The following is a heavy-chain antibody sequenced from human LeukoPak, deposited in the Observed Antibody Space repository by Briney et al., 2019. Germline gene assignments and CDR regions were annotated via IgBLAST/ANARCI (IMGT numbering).Heavy chain of an antibody. Sequence: SETLSLTCTVSGGSISSYYWSWIRQPPGKGLEWIGYIYYSGSTNYNPSLKSRVTISVDTSKNQFSLKLSSVTAADTAVYYCARHYDFWSGYSSNWFDPWGQGTLVTVSS. J-gene: IGHJ5*02. CDR1: GGSISSYY. V-gene: IGHV4-59*01. D-gene: IGHD3-3*01. CDR2: IYYSGST. CDR3: ARHYDFWSGYSSNWFDP.